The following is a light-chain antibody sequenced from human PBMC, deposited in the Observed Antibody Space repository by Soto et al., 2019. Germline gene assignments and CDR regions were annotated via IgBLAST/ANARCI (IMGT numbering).Light chain of an antibody. J-gene: IGLJ3*02. CDR3: QTWDTGIGV. CDR2: LNSDGTH. CDR1: SGHSNYA. V-gene: IGLV4-69*01. Sequence: QPVLTQPPSASASLGASVRLTCTLSSGHSNYAIAWHRQQPETGPRFLMKLNSDGTHSKGDGVPDRFSGSLSGAERYLTISSLRSDDEADYYCQTWDTGIGVFGGGTKLTVL.